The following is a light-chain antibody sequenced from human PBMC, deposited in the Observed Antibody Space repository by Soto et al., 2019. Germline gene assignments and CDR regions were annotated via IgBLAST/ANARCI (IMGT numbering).Light chain of an antibody. Sequence: DIQMTQSPSALYASVGDRVTITCRASQAIRTALGWYQQKPGKVPKLLIYAASILQSGVPSRFSGSGSGTEFTLTISSLQPDDFATYYCQHYNSYSEAFGQGTKGDIK. CDR2: AAS. J-gene: IGKJ1*01. CDR3: QHYNSYSEA. CDR1: QAIRTA. V-gene: IGKV1-17*01.